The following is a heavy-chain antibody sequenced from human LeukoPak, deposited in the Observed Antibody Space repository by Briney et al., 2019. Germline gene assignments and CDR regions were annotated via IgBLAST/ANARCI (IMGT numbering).Heavy chain of an antibody. V-gene: IGHV3-23*01. CDR1: GFTFGSYA. J-gene: IGHJ1*01. Sequence: GGSLRLSCAASGFTFGSYAMSWVRQAPGKGLEWVSAISGSGGSTYYADSVKGRFTISRDNSKNTLYLQMNSLRAEDTAVYYCVNPYYDFWSGYNPDQYFQHWGQGTLVTVSS. D-gene: IGHD3-3*01. CDR2: ISGSGGST. CDR3: VNPYYDFWSGYNPDQYFQH.